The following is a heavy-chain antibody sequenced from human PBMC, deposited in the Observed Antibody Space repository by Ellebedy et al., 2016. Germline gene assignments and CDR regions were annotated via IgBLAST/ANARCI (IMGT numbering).Heavy chain of an antibody. V-gene: IGHV4-34*01. CDR1: GGSFSGYY. Sequence: GSLRLSXAVYGGSFSGYYWSWIRQPPGKGLEWIGEINHSGSTNYNPSLKSRVTISVDTSKNQFSLKLSSVTAADTAVYYCARDDYYGSGTLDYWGQGTLVTVSS. J-gene: IGHJ4*02. CDR2: INHSGST. CDR3: ARDDYYGSGTLDY. D-gene: IGHD3-10*01.